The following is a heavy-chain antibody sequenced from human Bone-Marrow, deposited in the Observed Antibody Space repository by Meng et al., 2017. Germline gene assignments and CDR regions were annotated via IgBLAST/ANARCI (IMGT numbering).Heavy chain of an antibody. CDR3: ARESTGRLDD. V-gene: IGHV3-30*10. CDR2: ISHDAKYK. Sequence: GESLKISCAASGFTFSTQVMHWVRQAPGKGLEWVAVISHDAKYKYYTDSVKGRFTISRDNSKNTLYLQMNSLRIEDTAVFYCARESTGRLDDWGQGTLVTVSS. CDR1: GFTFSTQV. D-gene: IGHD4-17*01. J-gene: IGHJ4*01.